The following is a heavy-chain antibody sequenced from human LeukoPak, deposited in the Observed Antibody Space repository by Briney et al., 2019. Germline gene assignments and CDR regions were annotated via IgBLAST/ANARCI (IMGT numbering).Heavy chain of an antibody. CDR1: GYTFTGYY. D-gene: IGHD4-17*01. CDR3: ASSDYDDYLPMDY. J-gene: IGHJ4*02. Sequence: ASVKLSCKAAGYTFTGYYMHWVRQAPGQGLEWMGWINPNSGGTNYAQKFQRRVTMTRDTSNSTAYMELSRLRSDDTAVYYCASSDYDDYLPMDYWGQGTLVTVSS. CDR2: INPNSGGT. V-gene: IGHV1-2*02.